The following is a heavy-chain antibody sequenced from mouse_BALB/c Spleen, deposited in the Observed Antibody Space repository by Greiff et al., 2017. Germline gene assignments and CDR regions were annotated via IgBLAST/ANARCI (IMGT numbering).Heavy chain of an antibody. CDR1: GFTFSSYG. CDR2: INSNGGST. D-gene: IGHD2-4*01. Sequence: EVKLVESGGGLVQPGGSLKLSCAASGFTFSSYGMSWVRQTPDKRLELVATINSNGGSTYYPDSVKGRFTISRDNAKNTLYLQMSSLKSEDTAMYYCARGDYDGWFAYWGQGTLVTVSA. J-gene: IGHJ3*01. V-gene: IGHV5-6-3*01. CDR3: ARGDYDGWFAY.